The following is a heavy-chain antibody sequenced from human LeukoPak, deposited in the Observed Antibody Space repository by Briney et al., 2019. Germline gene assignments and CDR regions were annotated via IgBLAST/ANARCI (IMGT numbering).Heavy chain of an antibody. J-gene: IGHJ3*02. Sequence: GGSLRLSCAASGFTFSSYAMSWVRQAPGKGLEWVSAISGSGGSTYYADSVKGRFTISRDNSKNTLYLQMNSLRAEDTAVYYCARVSNMFWSGYLGAFDIWGQGTMVTVSS. V-gene: IGHV3-23*01. CDR1: GFTFSSYA. CDR3: ARVSNMFWSGYLGAFDI. D-gene: IGHD3-3*01. CDR2: ISGSGGST.